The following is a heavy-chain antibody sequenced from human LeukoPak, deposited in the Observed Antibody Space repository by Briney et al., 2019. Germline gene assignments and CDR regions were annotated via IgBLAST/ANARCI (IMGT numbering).Heavy chain of an antibody. Sequence: GESLKISCKGSGYSFTNYWIGWVRQMPGKGLEWMGIIYPGDFDTRYSPSFQGQVTISADKSISTAYLQWSSLKASDTAMYYCARRRDLYSGSYYPFDYWGQGTLVTVSS. D-gene: IGHD1-26*01. V-gene: IGHV5-51*01. J-gene: IGHJ4*02. CDR3: ARRRDLYSGSYYPFDY. CDR2: IYPGDFDT. CDR1: GYSFTNYW.